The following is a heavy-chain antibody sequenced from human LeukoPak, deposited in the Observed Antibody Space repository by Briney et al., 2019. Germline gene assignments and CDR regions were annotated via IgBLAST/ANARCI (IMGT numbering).Heavy chain of an antibody. V-gene: IGHV1-46*01. D-gene: IGHD3-9*01. CDR3: ATPLVGYDILTGYSVYYYYGMDV. J-gene: IGHJ6*02. Sequence: ASVKVSCKASGYTFTSYYMHWVRQAPGQGLEWMGIINPSGGSTSYAQKFQGRVTMTRDTSTSTVYMELSSLRSEDTAVYYCATPLVGYDILTGYSVYYYYGMDVWGQGTTVTVSS. CDR1: GYTFTSYY. CDR2: INPSGGST.